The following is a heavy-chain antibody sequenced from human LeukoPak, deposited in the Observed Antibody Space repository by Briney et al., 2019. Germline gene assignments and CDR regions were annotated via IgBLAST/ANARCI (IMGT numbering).Heavy chain of an antibody. J-gene: IGHJ4*02. Sequence: ASVKVSCKDSGYTFTSYGISWVGPAPGQGLEWMGWISAYNGNTKYAQKLQGRVTMNTDTSTSTAYMELRSLRSDDTAVYYCARVIGYGQQPGDYWGQGTLVTVSS. CDR2: ISAYNGNT. CDR3: ARVIGYGQQPGDY. CDR1: GYTFTSYG. V-gene: IGHV1-18*01. D-gene: IGHD6-13*01.